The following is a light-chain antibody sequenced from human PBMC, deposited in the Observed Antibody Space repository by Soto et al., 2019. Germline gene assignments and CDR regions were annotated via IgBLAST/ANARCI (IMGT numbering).Light chain of an antibody. Sequence: DIVMTQSPDSLAVSLGERATINCKSSQSVLYSSNNKNYLAWYQQRPGQPPKLIIYWASTRESGVPDRFSGSGSGTDFTLTITSLQAEDVAVYSCPHYESTPPTFGQGTKLEIK. CDR1: QSVLYSSNNKNY. V-gene: IGKV4-1*01. CDR3: PHYESTPPT. J-gene: IGKJ2*01. CDR2: WAS.